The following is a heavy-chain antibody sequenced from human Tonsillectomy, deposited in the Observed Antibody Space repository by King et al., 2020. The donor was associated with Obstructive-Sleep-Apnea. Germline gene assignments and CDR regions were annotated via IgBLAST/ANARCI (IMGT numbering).Heavy chain of an antibody. CDR3: ARDPDYYGSGSNYNSGYFDY. Sequence: QLVQSGAEVKKPGSSVKVSCKTSGGTFGSYAISWVRQAPGQGLEWMGRIIPIFGIANHAQKFQGRVTITADKSTSTAYMELSSLRSKDTAVYYCARDPDYYGSGSNYNSGYFDYWGQGTLVTVSS. J-gene: IGHJ4*02. V-gene: IGHV1-69*09. CDR1: GGTFGSYA. CDR2: IIPIFGIA. D-gene: IGHD3-10*01.